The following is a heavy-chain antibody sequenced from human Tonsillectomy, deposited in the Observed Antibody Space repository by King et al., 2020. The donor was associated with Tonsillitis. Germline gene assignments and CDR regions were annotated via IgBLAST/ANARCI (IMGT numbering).Heavy chain of an antibody. J-gene: IGHJ6*02. V-gene: IGHV3-23*04. CDR3: ATLFASTAGDV. CDR2: ITGSGDNT. D-gene: IGHD5/OR15-5a*01. Sequence: EVQLVESGGGLVQPGGSLRLSCAVSGFTFSDYAMSWVRQAPGKGPEWDSGITGSGDNTYYADSVKGRFTISRDNSKNTLYLQMNSLRGEDSAVYYCATLFASTAGDVWGHGTTVTVSS. CDR1: GFTFSDYA.